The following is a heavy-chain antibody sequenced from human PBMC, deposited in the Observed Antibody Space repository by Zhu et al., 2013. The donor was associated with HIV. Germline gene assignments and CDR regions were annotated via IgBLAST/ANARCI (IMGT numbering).Heavy chain of an antibody. V-gene: IGHV1-69*01. CDR3: ARDPGRVGATTGWYFDL. Sequence: QVQLVQSGAEVKKPGASVKVSCKASGYTFTSYDINWVRQATGQGLEWMGGIIPMFGTANYAQKFQGRVTITADESTSTAYMELSSLRSEDTAVYYCARDPGRVGATTGWYFDLWGRGTLVTVSS. CDR1: GYTFTSYD. D-gene: IGHD1-26*01. CDR2: IIPMFGTA. J-gene: IGHJ2*01.